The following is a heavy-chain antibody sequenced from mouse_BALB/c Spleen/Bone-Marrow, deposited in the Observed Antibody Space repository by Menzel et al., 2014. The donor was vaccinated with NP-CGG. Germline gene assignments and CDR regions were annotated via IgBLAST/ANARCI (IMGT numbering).Heavy chain of an antibody. CDR1: GFSLTSYG. Sequence: QVQLKDSGPGLVAPSQSLSITCTVSGFSLTSYGVNWVRQPPGKGLEWLGVIWAGGSTNYNSALMSRMSIRKDNSKSQVFLKMNSLQTDDTAMYCCARNYGSSYFDYWGQGTTLTVSS. CDR3: ARNYGSSYFDY. V-gene: IGHV2-9*02. CDR2: IWAGGST. J-gene: IGHJ2*01. D-gene: IGHD1-1*01.